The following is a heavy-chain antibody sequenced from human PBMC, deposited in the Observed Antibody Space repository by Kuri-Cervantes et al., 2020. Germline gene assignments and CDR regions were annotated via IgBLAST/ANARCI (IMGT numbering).Heavy chain of an antibody. CDR2: IYNSGNT. CDR1: GYSISDGYY. Sequence: SEPLSLTCAVSGYSISDGYYWAWIRQPPGKGLNWIGTIYNSGNTYYTYYEASPKSLVTMSVVTSKNQFSLKLSSVTAADTAVYYCARLDFWSGYPIDYWGQGTLVTVSS. CDR3: ARLDFWSGYPIDY. J-gene: IGHJ4*02. D-gene: IGHD3-3*01. V-gene: IGHV4-38-2*01.